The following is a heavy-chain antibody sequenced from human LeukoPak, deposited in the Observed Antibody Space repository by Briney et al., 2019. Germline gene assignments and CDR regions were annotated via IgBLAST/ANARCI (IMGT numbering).Heavy chain of an antibody. D-gene: IGHD5-12*01. V-gene: IGHV3-64D*06. CDR1: GFTFSSYA. CDR3: VRTQIIVATIGYYYYGMDV. Sequence: GGSLRLSCSASGFTFSSYAMHWVRQAPGKGLEYVSAISSNGGSTYYADSAKGRFTISRDNSKNTLYLQMSSLRAEDTAVYYCVRTQIIVATIGYYYYGMDVWGKGTTVTVSS. J-gene: IGHJ6*04. CDR2: ISSNGGST.